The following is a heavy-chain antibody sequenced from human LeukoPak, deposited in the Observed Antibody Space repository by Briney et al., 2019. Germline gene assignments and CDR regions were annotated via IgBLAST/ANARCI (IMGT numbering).Heavy chain of an antibody. Sequence: VAAAKVSCKASGGTFSSYAISWVRQAPGQGLEWMGGIIPRFDSANYAQKLQGRVTITADESTSTAYMEMSSLRSEDTAVYYCARDAGRGVSYNYWGQGTLVTVSS. CDR2: IIPRFDSA. D-gene: IGHD5/OR15-5a*01. CDR3: ARDAGRGVSYNY. CDR1: GGTFSSYA. J-gene: IGHJ4*02. V-gene: IGHV1-69*13.